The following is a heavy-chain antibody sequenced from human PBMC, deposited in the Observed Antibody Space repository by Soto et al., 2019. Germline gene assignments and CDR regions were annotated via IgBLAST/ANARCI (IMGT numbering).Heavy chain of an antibody. D-gene: IGHD3-3*01. CDR3: ARHTSFTRFSEHTAAFDI. V-gene: IGHV4-39*01. Sequence: QLQLQESGPGLVKPSETLSLTCTVSGGSISSSSYYWGWIRQPPGKGLEWIGSIYYSGSTYYNPFLKSRVTISVDTSKNQFSLKLRPVTGADTAVYYCARHTSFTRFSEHTAAFDIWGQGTMVTVSS. CDR1: GGSISSSSYY. CDR2: IYYSGST. J-gene: IGHJ3*02.